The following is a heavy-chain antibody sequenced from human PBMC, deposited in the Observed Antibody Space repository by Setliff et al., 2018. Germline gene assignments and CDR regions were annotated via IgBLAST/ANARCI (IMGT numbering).Heavy chain of an antibody. CDR3: ARDFSTPHFGVARGSYDAFDI. CDR1: GGSISTNHYY. D-gene: IGHD3-3*01. J-gene: IGHJ3*02. CDR2: ISYSGDT. V-gene: IGHV4-39*07. Sequence: SETLSLTCTVSGGSISTNHYYWEWIRQAPGKGLEWIGRISYSGDTYYSPSLRSRVTISVATSKNQFSLRLSSVTAADTAVYYCARDFSTPHFGVARGSYDAFDIWGQGTMVTVSS.